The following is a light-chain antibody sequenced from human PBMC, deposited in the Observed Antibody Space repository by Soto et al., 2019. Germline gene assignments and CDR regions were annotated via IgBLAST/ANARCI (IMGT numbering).Light chain of an antibody. CDR1: SSDVGSYNF. V-gene: IGLV2-11*01. CDR3: CSYAGSYTWV. Sequence: QSALTQPHSVSGSPGQSVTISCTGTSSDVGSYNFVSWYQQHPGKAPKLMIYDVSKRPSGVPDRFSGSKSGNTASLTISGLQAEDEADYYCCSYAGSYTWVFATGTKLTVL. J-gene: IGLJ1*01. CDR2: DVS.